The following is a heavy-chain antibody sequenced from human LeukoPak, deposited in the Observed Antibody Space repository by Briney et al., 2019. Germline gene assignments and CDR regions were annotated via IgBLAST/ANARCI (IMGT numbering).Heavy chain of an antibody. D-gene: IGHD3-22*01. J-gene: IGHJ4*02. CDR2: IIPIFGTA. V-gene: IGHV1-69*05. CDR1: GGTFSSYA. CDR3: ARGQPPNYYDSSGFLLDY. Sequence: GASVKVSCKASGGTFSSYAISWVRQAPGQGLEWMGGIIPIFGTANYAQKFQGRVTITTDESTSTAYMELSSLRSEDTAVYYCARGQPPNYYDSSGFLLDYWGQGTLVTVSS.